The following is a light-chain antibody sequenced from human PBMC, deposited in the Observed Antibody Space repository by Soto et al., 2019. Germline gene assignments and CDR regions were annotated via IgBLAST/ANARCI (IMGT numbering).Light chain of an antibody. CDR2: SNN. CDR3: SAWDDSLNGPV. Sequence: QSVLTQPPSASGTPGQRVTISCSGSSSNIGSNTVNWYQQLPGTAPKLLIYSNNQRPSGVPDRFSGSKSCTSASLAISGLQAEDGAEYYWSAWDDSLNGPVFGGGTKLTVL. V-gene: IGLV1-44*01. CDR1: SSNIGSNT. J-gene: IGLJ2*01.